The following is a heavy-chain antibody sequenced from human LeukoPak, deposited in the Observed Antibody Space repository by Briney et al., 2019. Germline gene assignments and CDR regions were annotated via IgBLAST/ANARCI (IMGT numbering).Heavy chain of an antibody. V-gene: IGHV3-30*02. CDR1: GFTFSSFG. J-gene: IGHJ3*02. CDR3: AKDRGEDTAMTNAFDI. D-gene: IGHD5-18*01. CDR2: IWYDGGNK. Sequence: GGSLRLSCAASGFTFSSFGMHWVRQAPGKGLEWVAIIWYDGGNKYCADSMKGRFTISRDNAKNSLYLQMNSLRAEDTALYYCAKDRGEDTAMTNAFDIWGQGTMVTVSS.